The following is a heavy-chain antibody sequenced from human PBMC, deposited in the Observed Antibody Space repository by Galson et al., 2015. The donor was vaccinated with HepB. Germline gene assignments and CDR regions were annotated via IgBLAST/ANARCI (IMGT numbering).Heavy chain of an antibody. J-gene: IGHJ3*02. CDR3: AAPSDYSSSWSGSFDI. D-gene: IGHD6-13*01. CDR1: GFTFSSSA. V-gene: IGHV1-58*02. CDR2: VVVGSGDT. Sequence: SVKVSCKASGFTFSSSAMQWVRQARGQRLEWIGWVVVGSGDTNYAQNFQERVTITRDMSTSTVYMELSSLRSEDTAVYYCAAPSDYSSSWSGSFDIWGQGTMVTV.